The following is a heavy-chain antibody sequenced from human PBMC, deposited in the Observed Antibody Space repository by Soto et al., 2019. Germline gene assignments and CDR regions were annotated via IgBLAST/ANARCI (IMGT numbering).Heavy chain of an antibody. J-gene: IGHJ6*02. CDR2: ISYDGSNK. CDR3: AGDRVVVPAATITRKPRYYHYGMDV. D-gene: IGHD2-2*01. Sequence: PGGSLRLSCAASGFTFSSYAMHWVRQAPGKGLEWVAVISYDGSNKYYADSVKGRFTISRDNSKNTLYLQMNSLRAEDTAVYYCAGDRVVVPAATITRKPRYYHYGMDVWGQGTTVTVSS. V-gene: IGHV3-30-3*01. CDR1: GFTFSSYA.